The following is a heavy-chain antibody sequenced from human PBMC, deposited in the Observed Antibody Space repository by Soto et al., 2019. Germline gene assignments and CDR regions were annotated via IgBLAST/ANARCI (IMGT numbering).Heavy chain of an antibody. J-gene: IGHJ5*02. CDR1: WYSFTSYW. Sequence: GESLKISCKGSWYSFTSYWIGWVRQRPGKGLEWMGIIDPDDSDTRYSPSFQGQVTISADKSINTAYLHWSSLKASDTAIYFCTRHQRDDSSGRWLEPWGQGTLVTVSS. CDR2: IDPDDSDT. V-gene: IGHV5-51*01. CDR3: TRHQRDDSSGRWLEP. D-gene: IGHD3-22*01.